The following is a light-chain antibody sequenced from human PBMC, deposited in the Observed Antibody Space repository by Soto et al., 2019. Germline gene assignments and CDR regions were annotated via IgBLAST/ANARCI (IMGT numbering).Light chain of an antibody. Sequence: QSVLTQPPSASGTPGQRVTISCSGSTSNIGSNNVNWYRQLPGTAPKLLLFNNERRPSGVPGRVSGSKSGTSASLAISGLRSADEADYYCGARLKSLSRTWVFGGGTKLTVL. J-gene: IGLJ3*02. V-gene: IGLV1-47*02. CDR3: GARLKSLSRTWV. CDR1: TSNIGSNN. CDR2: NNE.